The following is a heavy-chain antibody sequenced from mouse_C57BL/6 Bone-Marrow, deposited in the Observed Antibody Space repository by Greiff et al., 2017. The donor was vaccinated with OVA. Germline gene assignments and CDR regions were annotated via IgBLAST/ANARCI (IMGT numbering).Heavy chain of an antibody. CDR1: GYAFSSSW. V-gene: IGHV1-82*01. J-gene: IGHJ3*01. CDR2: IYPGDGDT. CDR3: ARWGAY. Sequence: MQLQESGPELVKPGASVKISCKASGYAFSSSWMNWVKQRPGKGLEWIGRIYPGDGDTNYNGKFKGKATLTADKSSSTAYMPLSSLTSEDSSVYFYARWGAYWGQGTLVTVSA.